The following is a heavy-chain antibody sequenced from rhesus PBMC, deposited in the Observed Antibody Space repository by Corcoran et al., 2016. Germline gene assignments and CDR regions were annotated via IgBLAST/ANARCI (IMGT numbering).Heavy chain of an antibody. V-gene: IGHV4-147*01. CDR3: ATTAERDV. J-gene: IGHJ5-2*02. CDR1: GGSISSTY. Sequence: QVQLQASGPGLVKPSETLSFTCAVSGGSISSTYCPWIRQSPGKGLEWIGHIYGGSGSTTYTPSLKSRVTIATDTSKNQWSLQRSSVTAADTAVYYCATTAERDVWGRGILVTVSS. D-gene: IGHD3S6*01. CDR2: IYGGSGST.